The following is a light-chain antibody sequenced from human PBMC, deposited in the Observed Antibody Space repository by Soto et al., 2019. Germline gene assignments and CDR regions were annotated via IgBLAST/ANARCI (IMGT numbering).Light chain of an antibody. J-gene: IGKJ5*01. V-gene: IGKV3-15*01. Sequence: EIVLTQSPATLSSSPGERATLSCRASQIVSDNYLAWYQQKPGQAPRLLIYGASTRATGIPARFSGSGSGTEFTLTISSLQSEDFAVYYCQQYNNWLITFGQGTRLEIK. CDR2: GAS. CDR3: QQYNNWLIT. CDR1: QIVSDN.